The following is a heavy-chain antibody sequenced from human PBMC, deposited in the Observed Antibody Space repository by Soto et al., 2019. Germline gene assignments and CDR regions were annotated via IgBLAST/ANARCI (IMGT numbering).Heavy chain of an antibody. V-gene: IGHV4-39*01. CDR1: GGSISSSSYC. Sequence: QLQLQESGPGLVKPSETLSLTCTVSGGSISSSSYCWGWIRQSPGKGLEWIGSIYNSGSTYYNPSLKMRVPISVDASKNQFSLMLSSVTAAETAVYYCGRHGSITMVRDMFDYWGQGTLLTVSS. CDR2: IYNSGST. J-gene: IGHJ4*02. CDR3: GRHGSITMVRDMFDY. D-gene: IGHD3-10*01.